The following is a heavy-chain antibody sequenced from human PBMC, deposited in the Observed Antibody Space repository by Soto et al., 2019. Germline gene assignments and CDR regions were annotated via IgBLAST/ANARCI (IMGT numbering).Heavy chain of an antibody. CDR1: GGTFDNYA. CDR2: IIPMLDSA. CDR3: ARTYLYDCGSKTYFYYGMDV. V-gene: IGHV1-69*12. Sequence: QVQLVQSGAEVKKPGSSVKVSCKASGGTFDNYAITWVRQAPGQGLEWMAGIIPMLDSANYAEKFQDRITITADESTSSAHMEVSSLRDEATAVYYCARTYLYDCGSKTYFYYGMDVWGQGTTVTVSS. J-gene: IGHJ6*02. D-gene: IGHD2-21*01.